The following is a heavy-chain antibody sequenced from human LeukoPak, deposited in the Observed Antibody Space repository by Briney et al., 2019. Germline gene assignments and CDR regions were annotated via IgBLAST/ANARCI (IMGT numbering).Heavy chain of an antibody. CDR3: ATTGDMVRGVFDY. CDR2: IIPILGLA. Sequence: SVKVSCKASGGTFSSYTISGVRQAPGQGVEWMGGIIPILGLANYTQQFQGRVTNTADNPTSTAYKELARSKSPDTAGYFCATTGDMVRGVFDYWRQGTLLSVSS. D-gene: IGHD3-10*01. J-gene: IGHJ4*02. V-gene: IGHV1-69*02. CDR1: GGTFSSYT.